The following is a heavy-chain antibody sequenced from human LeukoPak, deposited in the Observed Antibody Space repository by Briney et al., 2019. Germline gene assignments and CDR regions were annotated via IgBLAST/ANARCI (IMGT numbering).Heavy chain of an antibody. CDR1: GFTFSSYS. V-gene: IGHV3-48*01. D-gene: IGHD1-7*01. Sequence: GGSLRLSCAASGFTFSSYSMNWVRQAPGKGLEWVSYISSSSSTICYADSVKGRFTISRDNAKNPLYLQMNSLRAEDTAVYYCARAIGDWNYVPQFDYWGQGTLVTVSS. CDR2: ISSSSSTI. J-gene: IGHJ4*02. CDR3: ARAIGDWNYVPQFDY.